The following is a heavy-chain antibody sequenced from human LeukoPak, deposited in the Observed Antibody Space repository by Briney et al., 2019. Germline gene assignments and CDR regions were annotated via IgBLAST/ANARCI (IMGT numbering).Heavy chain of an antibody. CDR1: GGSISSGDYY. J-gene: IGHJ6*03. D-gene: IGHD2-2*02. Sequence: SETLSLTCTVSGGSISSGDYYWSWIRQPPGKGLEWIGYIYYSGSTYYNPSLKSRVTISVDRSKNQFSLKLSSVTAADTAVYYCAREVVVVPAAIRYYYYYMDVWGKGTTVTVSS. CDR2: IYYSGST. CDR3: AREVVVVPAAIRYYYYYMDV. V-gene: IGHV4-30-4*08.